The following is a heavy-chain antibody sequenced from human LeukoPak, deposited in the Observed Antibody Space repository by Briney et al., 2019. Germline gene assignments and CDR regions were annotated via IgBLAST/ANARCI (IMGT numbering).Heavy chain of an antibody. CDR3: ARVASGIVGATNFEY. CDR1: GGSFSGYY. CDR2: INHSGST. Sequence: SETLSLTCAVYGGSFSGYYWSWIRQPPGKGLEWIGEINHSGSTNYNPSLKSRVTISVDTSKNQFSLKLSSVTAADTAVYYCARVASGIVGATNFEYWGQGTLVTVSS. J-gene: IGHJ4*02. V-gene: IGHV4-34*01. D-gene: IGHD1-26*01.